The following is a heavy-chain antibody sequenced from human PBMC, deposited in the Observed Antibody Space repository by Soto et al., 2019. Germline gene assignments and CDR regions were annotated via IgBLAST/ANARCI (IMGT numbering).Heavy chain of an antibody. CDR3: ARDGGRHSGGIDY. Sequence: QVQLVQSGAEVKKPGSSVKVSCKAAGGTFSSYSINWVRQAPGQGLEWMGEIIPIFGTANYAQKFQCRVTITADESTSTAYMELSSLRSEATAVYSCARDGGRHSGGIDYWGQGTRVTVSS. V-gene: IGHV1-69*01. CDR1: GGTFSSYS. CDR2: IIPIFGTA. D-gene: IGHD1-26*01. J-gene: IGHJ4*02.